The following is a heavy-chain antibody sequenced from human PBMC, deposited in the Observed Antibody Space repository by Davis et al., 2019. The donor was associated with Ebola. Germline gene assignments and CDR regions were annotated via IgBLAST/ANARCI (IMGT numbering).Heavy chain of an antibody. D-gene: IGHD6-19*01. J-gene: IGHJ4*02. Sequence: GESLKISCAASGFTFSSNSMNWVRQAPGKGLEWVSTLGTSADTYYADSVKGRFTISSDNSKNTVFLQMSSLRAEDTAVYYCAKSPSGWYDYWGQGTLVTVSS. CDR2: LGTSADT. CDR3: AKSPSGWYDY. V-gene: IGHV3-23*01. CDR1: GFTFSSNS.